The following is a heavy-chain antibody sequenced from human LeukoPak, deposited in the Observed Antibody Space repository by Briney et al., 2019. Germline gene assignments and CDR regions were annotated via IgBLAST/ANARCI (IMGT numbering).Heavy chain of an antibody. D-gene: IGHD3-22*01. CDR1: GFTFSKFW. Sequence: GGSLRLSCAASGFTFSKFWMSWVRQAPGKGLEWVANIKEDGSEKYYVDSVKGRFTISRDNSKNTLYLQMGGLRAEDMAVYYCARVGYYYYDSSGYSDWGQGTLVTVSS. CDR3: ARVGYYYYDSSGYSD. J-gene: IGHJ4*02. V-gene: IGHV3-7*01. CDR2: IKEDGSEK.